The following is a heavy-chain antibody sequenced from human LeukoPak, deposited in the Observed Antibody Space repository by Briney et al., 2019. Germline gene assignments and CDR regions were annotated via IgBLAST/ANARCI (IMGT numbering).Heavy chain of an antibody. J-gene: IGHJ4*02. CDR1: GFTFSSYG. CDR3: PKDDGGDWNSFGGGDY. D-gene: IGHD1-7*01. Sequence: GGSLRLSCAASGFTFSSYGMHWVRQAPGKGLEWVAFIRYDGSNKYYADSVKGRFTISRDNSKNTLYLQMNSLRAEGTAVYYWPKDDGGDWNSFGGGDYWGQGTLVTVSS. CDR2: IRYDGSNK. V-gene: IGHV3-30*02.